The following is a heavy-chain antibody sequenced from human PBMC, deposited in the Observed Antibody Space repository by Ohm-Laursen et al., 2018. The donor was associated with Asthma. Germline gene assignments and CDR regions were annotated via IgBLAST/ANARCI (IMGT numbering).Heavy chain of an antibody. V-gene: IGHV3-33*01. J-gene: IGHJ6*02. CDR1: GFTFSSYG. D-gene: IGHD5-18*01. CDR3: ARDLLYSYGQGPGYYYYYGMDV. CDR2: IWYDGSNK. Sequence: RSLRLSCAASGFTFSSYGMHWVRQAPGRGLEWVALIWYDGSNKYYADSVRGRFTISRDNSKNTLYLLMNSLRDEDTAVYYCARDLLYSYGQGPGYYYYYGMDVWGQGTTVTVSS.